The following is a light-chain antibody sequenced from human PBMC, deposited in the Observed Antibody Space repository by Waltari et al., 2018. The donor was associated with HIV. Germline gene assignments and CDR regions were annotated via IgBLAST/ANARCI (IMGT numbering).Light chain of an antibody. CDR1: QSVDTY. CDR2: DAS. CDR3: QQRSDWPLT. V-gene: IGKV3-11*01. Sequence: EIVLTQSPGTLSLSPEDRATLSCGASQSVDTYLAWYQHKGGQAPRLLIYDASKRAPGIPARFSGGGSGTDFTLTISSLEPEDFAVYYCQQRSDWPLTFGGGTKVEIK. J-gene: IGKJ4*01.